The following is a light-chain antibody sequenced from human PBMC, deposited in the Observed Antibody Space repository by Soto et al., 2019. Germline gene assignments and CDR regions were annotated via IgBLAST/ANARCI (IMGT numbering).Light chain of an antibody. Sequence: QSALTQPASVSGSPGQSITISCTGTSSDVGGYNYVSWYQQHPGKAPKLMIYEVSNRPSGVSNRFSGSKSGNTASLTISGLQAEEGADYYCSSYTSSSPLLFGGGTKLTVL. J-gene: IGLJ3*02. CDR1: SSDVGGYNY. CDR2: EVS. CDR3: SSYTSSSPLL. V-gene: IGLV2-14*01.